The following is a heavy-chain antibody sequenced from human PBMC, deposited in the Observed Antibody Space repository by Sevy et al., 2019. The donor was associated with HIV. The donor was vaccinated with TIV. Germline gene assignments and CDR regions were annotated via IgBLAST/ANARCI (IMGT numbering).Heavy chain of an antibody. CDR2: ITPNNGNT. Sequence: ASVKVSCKASGYTFTNYHITWVRQAPGQGLEWMGWITPNNGNTNYARRLQGRVTMTTDTSTATAYMELRSLRSNDAAVYYCARAPSGSQGPGQYFHHWGQGTLVTVSS. CDR3: ARAPSGSQGPGQYFHH. V-gene: IGHV1-18*01. D-gene: IGHD1-26*01. J-gene: IGHJ1*01. CDR1: GYTFTNYH.